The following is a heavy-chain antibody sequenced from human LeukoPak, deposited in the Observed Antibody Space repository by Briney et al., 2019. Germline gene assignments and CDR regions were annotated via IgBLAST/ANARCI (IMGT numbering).Heavy chain of an antibody. V-gene: IGHV1-46*01. Sequence: ASVKVSCKASGYTFTSYYMHWVRQAPGQGLEWMGIINPSGGSTSYAQKFQGRVTMTRDTSTSTVYMELSSLRSEDTAVYYCASTRPYDSSGSHYFDYWVQGTLVTVSS. CDR2: INPSGGST. CDR1: GYTFTSYY. D-gene: IGHD3-22*01. J-gene: IGHJ4*02. CDR3: ASTRPYDSSGSHYFDY.